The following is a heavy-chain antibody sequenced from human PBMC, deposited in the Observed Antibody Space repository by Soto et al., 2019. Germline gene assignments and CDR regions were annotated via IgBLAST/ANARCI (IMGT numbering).Heavy chain of an antibody. V-gene: IGHV4-34*01. CDR1: GGSFSGYY. CDR2: INHSGST. J-gene: IGHJ6*02. D-gene: IGHD3-9*01. CDR3: ARGHYDILTGYFIAYYYYGMDV. Sequence: PSETLSLTXAVYGGSFSGYYWSWIRQPPGKGLEWIGEINHSGSTNYNPSLKSRVTISVDTSKNRFSLKLSSVTAADTAVYYCARGHYDILTGYFIAYYYYGMDVWGQGTTVTVSS.